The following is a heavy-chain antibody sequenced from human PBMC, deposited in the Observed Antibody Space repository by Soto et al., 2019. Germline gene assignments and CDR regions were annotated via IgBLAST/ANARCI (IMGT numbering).Heavy chain of an antibody. CDR2: IRTKVYGGTT. CDR3: SRDYCSGGSCHPFDY. V-gene: IGHV3-49*03. CDR1: GFTFRDYA. J-gene: IGHJ4*02. D-gene: IGHD2-15*01. Sequence: SGGSLRLSCTASGFTFRDYAMSWFRQAPGKGLEWVGFIRTKVYGGTTEYAASVKGRFTISRDDSKSIAYLQMNSLKTEDTAVYYCSRDYCSGGSCHPFDYWGQGTLVTVSS.